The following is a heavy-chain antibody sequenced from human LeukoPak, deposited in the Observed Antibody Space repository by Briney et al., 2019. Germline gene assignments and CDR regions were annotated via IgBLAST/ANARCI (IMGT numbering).Heavy chain of an antibody. V-gene: IGHV4-39*01. CDR2: IYYSGIT. D-gene: IGHD6-13*01. Sequence: PSETLSLXCTVSGGSNSSSSYYWGWIRQPPGKGLEWIGSIYYSGITYYNPSLKSRVTISVDTSKNQFSLKLSSVTAADTAVYYCARIQIAAAGTGWFDPWGQGTLVTVSS. J-gene: IGHJ5*02. CDR1: GGSNSSSSYY. CDR3: ARIQIAAAGTGWFDP.